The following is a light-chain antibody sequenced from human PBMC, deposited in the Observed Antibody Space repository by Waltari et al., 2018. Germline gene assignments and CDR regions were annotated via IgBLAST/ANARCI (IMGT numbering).Light chain of an antibody. CDR2: DVT. V-gene: IGLV2-14*03. CDR1: RSDGGGFNY. J-gene: IGLJ2*01. CDR3: SSYSSISTLV. Sequence: QSDLTQPASVSGSPGQSITLSCTGTRSDGGGFNYVSWYQQHPGEAPKLMIYDVTQRPSGVSNRFSGSKSGNTASLTISGLQAGDEAHYYCSSYSSISTLVFGGGTKLTVL.